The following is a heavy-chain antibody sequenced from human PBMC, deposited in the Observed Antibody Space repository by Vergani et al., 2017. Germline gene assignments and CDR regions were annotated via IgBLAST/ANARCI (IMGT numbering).Heavy chain of an antibody. Sequence: QVQLVQSGAEVKKPGSSVKVSCKASGGTFSSYTISWVRQAPGQGLEWMGRIIPILGIAKYAQKFQGRVTITADKSTRAAYMELSSLRSEDTAVYYCAREEGYTPYYYYGMDVWGQGTTVTVSS. V-gene: IGHV1-69*08. CDR3: AREEGYTPYYYYGMDV. D-gene: IGHD5-18*01. J-gene: IGHJ6*02. CDR2: IIPILGIA. CDR1: GGTFSSYT.